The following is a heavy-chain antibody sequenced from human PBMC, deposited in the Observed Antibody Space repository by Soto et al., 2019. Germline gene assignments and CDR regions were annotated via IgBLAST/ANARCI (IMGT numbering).Heavy chain of an antibody. CDR2: ISGGGDTT. V-gene: IGHV3-23*01. D-gene: IGHD3-16*01. CDR3: GKGRAGWGSQTPRFDF. J-gene: IGHJ4*02. Sequence: EVPLLESGGGLVQPGGSLRLSCAASGFTFNNYAMTWVRQAPGKGLEWVSAISGGGDTTSYADSVKGRFTVSRDGSKNTLYLQMSSRGAEDTALYSWGKGRAGWGSQTPRFDFGGQGPLVTVPS. CDR1: GFTFNNYA.